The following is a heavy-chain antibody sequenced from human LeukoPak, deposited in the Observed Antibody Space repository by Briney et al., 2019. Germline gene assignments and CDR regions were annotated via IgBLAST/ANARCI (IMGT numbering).Heavy chain of an antibody. CDR1: GYTFTSYD. V-gene: IGHV1-8*01. J-gene: IGHJ4*02. Sequence: SVRVACKASGYTFTSYDINWVRQATGQGLEWMGWMNPNSGNTGYAQKFQGRVTMTRNTSISTAYMELSSLRSEDTAVYYCARAQQWLGFDYWGQGTLVTVSS. CDR2: MNPNSGNT. D-gene: IGHD6-19*01. CDR3: ARAQQWLGFDY.